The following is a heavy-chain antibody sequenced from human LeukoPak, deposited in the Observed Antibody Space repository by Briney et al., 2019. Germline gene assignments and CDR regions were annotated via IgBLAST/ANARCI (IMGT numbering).Heavy chain of an antibody. D-gene: IGHD4-17*01. Sequence: GGSLRLSCAASGLTFSAYAMHWVRQAPGKGLEWVAVISYDGSNKYYADSVKGRFTIFRDNSKNTVHLQMNSLKSEDTAAYYCARGQVGPFGDYGLVDYWGQGTLVTVSS. CDR3: ARGQVGPFGDYGLVDY. CDR2: ISYDGSNK. CDR1: GLTFSAYA. J-gene: IGHJ4*02. V-gene: IGHV3-30-3*01.